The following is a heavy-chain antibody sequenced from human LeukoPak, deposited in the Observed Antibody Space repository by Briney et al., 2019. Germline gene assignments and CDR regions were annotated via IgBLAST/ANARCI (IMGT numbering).Heavy chain of an antibody. CDR3: ARDDPGYCSSTSCSPQGPVDY. CDR1: GFTYSSYG. CDR2: ISYDGSNK. D-gene: IGHD2-2*01. V-gene: IGHV3-30*03. J-gene: IGHJ4*02. Sequence: GGSLSLSCAASGFTYSSYGLHWVRQAPGKGLEWVAVISYDGSNKYYADPVKGRFTISRDNSKNTLYLQMNSLRAEDTAVYYCARDDPGYCSSTSCSPQGPVDYWGQGTLVTVSS.